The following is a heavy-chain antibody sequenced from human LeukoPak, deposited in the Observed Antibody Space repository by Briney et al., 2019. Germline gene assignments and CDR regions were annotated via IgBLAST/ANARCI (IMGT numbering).Heavy chain of an antibody. Sequence: SVKVSCKASGYTFPSYFMHWVRQAPGQGLEWMGVINPTGGSTTYAQKFQGRVTMTRDTSTSTVYMELSSLRSDDTAVYYCARTAARRFDYWGQGTLVTVPS. CDR2: INPTGGST. CDR1: GYTFPSYF. CDR3: ARTAARRFDY. J-gene: IGHJ4*02. D-gene: IGHD6-6*01. V-gene: IGHV1-46*01.